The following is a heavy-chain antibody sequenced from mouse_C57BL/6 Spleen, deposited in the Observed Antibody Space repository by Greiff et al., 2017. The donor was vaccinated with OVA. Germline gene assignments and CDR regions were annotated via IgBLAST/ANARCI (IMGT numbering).Heavy chain of an antibody. D-gene: IGHD2-5*01. Sequence: EVQLQEPGPELVKPGASVKISCKASGYSFTDYNMNWVKQSNGKSLEWIGVINPNYGTTSYNQKFKGKATLTVDQSSSTAYMQLNSLTSEDSAVYYCARYYIKEGYFDVWGTGTTVTVSS. CDR3: ARYYIKEGYFDV. CDR1: GYSFTDYN. J-gene: IGHJ1*03. V-gene: IGHV1-39*01. CDR2: INPNYGTT.